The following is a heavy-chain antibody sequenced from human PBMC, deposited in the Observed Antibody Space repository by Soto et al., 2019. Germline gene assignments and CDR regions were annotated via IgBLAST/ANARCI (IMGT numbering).Heavy chain of an antibody. J-gene: IGHJ4*02. CDR3: ARWRGATSDY. CDR1: GGNFCRYR. Sequence: GESLKISGKGSGGNFCRYRIGGERQMHGKGLEWMGIIYPGDSDTRYSPSFQGQVTISADKSISTAYLQWSSLKASDTATYYCARWRGATSDYWGQGTLVIVSS. V-gene: IGHV5-51*01. CDR2: IYPGDSDT. D-gene: IGHD1-26*01.